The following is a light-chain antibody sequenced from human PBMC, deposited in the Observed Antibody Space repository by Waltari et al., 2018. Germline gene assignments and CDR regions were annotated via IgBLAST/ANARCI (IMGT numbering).Light chain of an antibody. J-gene: IGKJ4*01. Sequence: DIQMTQSPSTLSASVGDRVTITCRASQSISNWLAWYQQKPGKAPKILIYKASTLESGVPSRFSGSGSGTEFTLTNSSLQPDDFATYYCQQYNSYSLLTFGGGTKVEIK. CDR2: KAS. V-gene: IGKV1-5*03. CDR1: QSISNW. CDR3: QQYNSYSLLT.